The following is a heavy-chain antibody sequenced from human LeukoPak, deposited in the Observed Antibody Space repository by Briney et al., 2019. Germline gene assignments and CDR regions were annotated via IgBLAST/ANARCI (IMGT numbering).Heavy chain of an antibody. Sequence: SETLSLTCAVYGGSFSGYYWSWIRQPPGKGLEWIEEINHSGSTNYNPSLKSRVTISVDTSKNQFSLKLSSVTAADTAVYYCARDPRWSGHPAKNWFDPWGQGTLVTVSS. CDR1: GGSFSGYY. V-gene: IGHV4-34*01. CDR2: INHSGST. D-gene: IGHD3-3*01. CDR3: ARDPRWSGHPAKNWFDP. J-gene: IGHJ5*02.